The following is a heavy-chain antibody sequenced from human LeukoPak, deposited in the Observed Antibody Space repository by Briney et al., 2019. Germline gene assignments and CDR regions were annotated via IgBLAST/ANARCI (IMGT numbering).Heavy chain of an antibody. D-gene: IGHD6-19*01. J-gene: IGHJ4*02. CDR2: IYYSGST. V-gene: IGHV4-39*01. CDR3: ARRGYSSGWYYFDY. Sequence: SETLSLTCTVSGGSISGSSCYWGWIRQPPGKGLEWIGSIYYSGSTYYNPSLKSRVTISVDTSKNQFSLRLSSVTAAETAVYYCARRGYSSGWYYFDYWGQGTLVTVSS. CDR1: GGSISGSSCY.